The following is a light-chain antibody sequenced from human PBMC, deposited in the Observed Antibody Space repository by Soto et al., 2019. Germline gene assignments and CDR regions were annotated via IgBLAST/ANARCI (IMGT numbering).Light chain of an antibody. CDR1: QSVSSTY. Sequence: EIVLTQSPATLSLSPGERATLSCSASQSVSSTYLGWYQQQPGQPPRLLMSGTSNRATGTPDRFSGSGSGTDFTLTISRLEPEDFAVYCCQQYGSSGTFGQGTKVDIK. J-gene: IGKJ1*01. CDR3: QQYGSSGT. V-gene: IGKV3-20*01. CDR2: GTS.